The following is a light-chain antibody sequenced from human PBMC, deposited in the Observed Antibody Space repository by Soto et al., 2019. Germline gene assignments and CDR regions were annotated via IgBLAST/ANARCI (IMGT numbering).Light chain of an antibody. CDR2: EGS. J-gene: IGLJ1*01. CDR1: SSDVGSYNP. V-gene: IGLV2-23*01. CDR3: RSYAGSINHYA. Sequence: QSALPQPASVSGSPGQSITISCSGTSSDVGSYNPASWYQQHPGKSPKLMIYEGSKLHSGVSNRFSGSKSRNPACLSISGLQAEDEADYYCRSYAGSINHYAFGTGNKVTV.